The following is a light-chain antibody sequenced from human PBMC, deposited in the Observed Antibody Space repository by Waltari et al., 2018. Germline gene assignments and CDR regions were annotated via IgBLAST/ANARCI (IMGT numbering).Light chain of an antibody. V-gene: IGKV3-15*01. Sequence: EIVMTQSPATLSVSPGERATLSCRAIQSIRRHLAWYQQKPGQAPRLLIYGASTRATDVPARFSGSGSGTEFTLTISSLQSEDFAVYYCQQYNEWPPLTFGGGTKVEIK. J-gene: IGKJ4*01. CDR3: QQYNEWPPLT. CDR1: QSIRRH. CDR2: GAS.